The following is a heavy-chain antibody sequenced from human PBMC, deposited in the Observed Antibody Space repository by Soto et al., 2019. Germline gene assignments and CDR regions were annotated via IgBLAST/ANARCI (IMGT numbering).Heavy chain of an antibody. V-gene: IGHV4-34*01. Sequence: PSETLSLTCAVYGGSFSGYYWSWIRQPPGKGLEWIGEINHSGSTNYNPSLKSRVTISVDTSKNQFSLKLSSVTAADTAVYYCARNRVRLRPYYYGMDVWGQGTTVTVSS. J-gene: IGHJ6*02. CDR3: ARNRVRLRPYYYGMDV. CDR1: GGSFSGYY. D-gene: IGHD2-21*02. CDR2: INHSGST.